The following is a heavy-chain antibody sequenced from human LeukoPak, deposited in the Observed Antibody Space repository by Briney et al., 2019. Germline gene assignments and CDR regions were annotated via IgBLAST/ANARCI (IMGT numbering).Heavy chain of an antibody. D-gene: IGHD5-18*01. Sequence: GGSLRLSCAASGFTFSSYSMNWVRQAPGKGLEWVSSISSSSSYIYYADSVKGRFTISRDNAKSSLYLQMNSLRAEDTAVYYCAREGVDTAMVKDYWGQGTLVTVSS. J-gene: IGHJ4*02. CDR3: AREGVDTAMVKDY. V-gene: IGHV3-21*01. CDR1: GFTFSSYS. CDR2: ISSSSSYI.